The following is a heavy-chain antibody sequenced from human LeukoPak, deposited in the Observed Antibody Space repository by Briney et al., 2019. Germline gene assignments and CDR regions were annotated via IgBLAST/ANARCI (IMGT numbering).Heavy chain of an antibody. CDR2: IYSGGST. CDR3: ARRYYDSSGYYYFDY. J-gene: IGHJ4*02. Sequence: PGGSLRLSCAASGFTVSSNYMSWVRQAPGKGLEWVSVIYSGGSTYYADSVKGRFTISRDNSKNTLYLQMNSLRAEDTAVYYCARRYYDSSGYYYFDYWGQGTLVTVSS. V-gene: IGHV3-66*04. D-gene: IGHD3-22*01. CDR1: GFTVSSNY.